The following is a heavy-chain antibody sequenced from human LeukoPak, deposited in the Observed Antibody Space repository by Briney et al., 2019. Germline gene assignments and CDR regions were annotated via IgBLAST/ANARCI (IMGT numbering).Heavy chain of an antibody. CDR2: ISGSGGST. CDR3: AKLTAYSTRSSNFQH. V-gene: IGHV3-23*01. CDR1: GFTFSSYA. D-gene: IGHD6-13*01. Sequence: GGSLRLSCAASGFTFSSYAMSWVRQAPGKGLEWVSAISGSGGSTYYAYSVKGRFTISRDNSKNTLYLQMNSLSAEDTAVYYCAKLTAYSTRSSNFQHWGQGTLVTVSS. J-gene: IGHJ1*01.